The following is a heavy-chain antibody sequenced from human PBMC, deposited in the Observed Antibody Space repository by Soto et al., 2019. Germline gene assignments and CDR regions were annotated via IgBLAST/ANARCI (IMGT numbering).Heavy chain of an antibody. CDR1: GGSISRGGSS. CDR2: IYHSGST. J-gene: IGHJ4*02. Sequence: QLQLQESGSGLVKPSQTLSLTCAVSGGSISRGGSSWSWIRQPPGNGLEWIGYIYHSGSTYYNPSLKRRVTISVDRSKNQFSLKLSSVTAADTAVYYCASGQVVAAQHWGQGTLVTVSS. D-gene: IGHD2-15*01. CDR3: ASGQVVAAQH. V-gene: IGHV4-30-2*01.